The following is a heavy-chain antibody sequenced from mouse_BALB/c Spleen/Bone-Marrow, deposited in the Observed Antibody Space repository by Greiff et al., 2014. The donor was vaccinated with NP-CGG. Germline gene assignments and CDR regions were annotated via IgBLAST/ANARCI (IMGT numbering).Heavy chain of an antibody. CDR1: GYTFTSYY. CDR3: TRSRRAMDH. D-gene: IGHD2-12*01. CDR2: INPSNGGT. J-gene: IGHJ4*01. V-gene: IGHV1S81*02. Sequence: QVQLQQSGAELVKPGASVKLSCKASGYTFTSYYMCWVKQRPGQGLEWIGEINPSNGGTNFNEKFKSKATLTVDKSSSTAYMSLXSLTSEDSAVYYCTRSRRAMDHWGQGTSATVSS.